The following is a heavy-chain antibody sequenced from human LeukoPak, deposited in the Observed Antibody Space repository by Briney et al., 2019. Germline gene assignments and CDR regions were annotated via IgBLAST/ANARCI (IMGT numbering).Heavy chain of an antibody. CDR2: ISGSGGST. V-gene: IGHV3-23*01. CDR1: GFTFRSYA. Sequence: GSLRLSFAASGFTFRSYAISLVRQASGKGLGWVSAISGSGGSTYYADSVKGRFTISRDNSKNTLYLQMNSLRAEDTAVYYCAKDSSGWPYYFDYWGQGTLVTVSS. D-gene: IGHD6-19*01. J-gene: IGHJ4*02. CDR3: AKDSSGWPYYFDY.